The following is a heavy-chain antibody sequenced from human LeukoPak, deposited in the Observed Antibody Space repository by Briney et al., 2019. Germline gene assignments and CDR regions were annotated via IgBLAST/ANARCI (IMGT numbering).Heavy chain of an antibody. CDR3: ARLPLYYYDSSGSPFDY. J-gene: IGHJ4*02. D-gene: IGHD3-22*01. V-gene: IGHV5-51*01. CDR1: GYSFTSYW. Sequence: GESLKISCKGSGYSFTSYWIGWVRQMPGKGLEWMGFIYPGDSDTRYSPSFQSQVTISADKSISTAYLQWSSLKASDTAMYYCARLPLYYYDSSGSPFDYWGQGTLVTVSS. CDR2: IYPGDSDT.